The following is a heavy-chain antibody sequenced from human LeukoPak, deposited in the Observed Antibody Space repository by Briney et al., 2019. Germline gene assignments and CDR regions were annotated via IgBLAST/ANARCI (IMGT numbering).Heavy chain of an antibody. V-gene: IGHV3-21*01. J-gene: IGHJ4*02. D-gene: IGHD7-27*01. CDR2: ISSSSSII. CDR1: GFTFSTYN. Sequence: GGSLRLSCLASGFTFSTYNMHWVRQAPGKGLEWVSSISSSSSIIYYADSVKGRFTISRDNAKNSLYLQMNSLRAEDTAVYYCARDLTGDQIDYWGQGTLVTVSS. CDR3: ARDLTGDQIDY.